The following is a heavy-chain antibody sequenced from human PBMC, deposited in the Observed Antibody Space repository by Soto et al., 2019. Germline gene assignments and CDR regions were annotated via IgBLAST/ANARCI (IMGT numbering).Heavy chain of an antibody. CDR2: ISGSGDST. J-gene: IGHJ4*02. D-gene: IGHD6-13*01. V-gene: IGHV3-23*01. CDR1: GFTFNSFA. Sequence: RRLSCAASGFTFNSFAMNWVRQAPGKGLEWVSGISGSGDSTFYADSVKGRFTISRDNSKNTLYLQMHSLRADDTAVYYCAKRIIAAAASSNDYWGQGTLVTVSS. CDR3: AKRIIAAAASSNDY.